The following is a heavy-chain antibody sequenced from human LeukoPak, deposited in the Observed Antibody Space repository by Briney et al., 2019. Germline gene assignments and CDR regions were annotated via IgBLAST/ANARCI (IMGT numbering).Heavy chain of an antibody. Sequence: ASVKVSCKASGYIFTSYGISWVRQAPGQGLEWMGWISAYNGNRNYAQKVQGRVTMTTDTSTSTAYMELRSLGSDDTAVYYCARTEDTAMASRYYYYYMDVWGKGTTVTVSS. J-gene: IGHJ6*03. CDR3: ARTEDTAMASRYYYYYMDV. D-gene: IGHD5-18*01. CDR1: GYIFTSYG. CDR2: ISAYNGNR. V-gene: IGHV1-18*01.